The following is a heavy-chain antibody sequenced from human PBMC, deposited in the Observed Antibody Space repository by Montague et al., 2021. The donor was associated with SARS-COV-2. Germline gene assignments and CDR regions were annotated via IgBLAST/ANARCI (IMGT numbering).Heavy chain of an antibody. CDR1: GGSFSGNY. D-gene: IGHD3-10*01. Sequence: SETLSLTCAVYGGSFSGNYWNWIRQPPGKRLEWIGEINHGGSTNYNPSLKSRLTISADTSKNQFSLKLTSVAAADTAVYYCARLRDGVVPSPILGVGPYYSYYYMDVWGKGPRSPSP. CDR2: INHGGST. J-gene: IGHJ6*03. CDR3: ARLRDGVVPSPILGVGPYYSYYYMDV. V-gene: IGHV4-34*01.